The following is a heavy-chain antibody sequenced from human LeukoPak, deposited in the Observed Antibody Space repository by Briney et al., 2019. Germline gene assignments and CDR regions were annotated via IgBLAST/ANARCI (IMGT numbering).Heavy chain of an antibody. Sequence: GGSLRLSCAVSGFTFSSYGMHWVRQAPGKGLEWMAVISYDGTNKYYADSVKVRFTISRDNSKNTLYLQMNSLRAEDTAVYYCAKDLNYDFWSGLGNWGQGTLVTVSS. CDR2: ISYDGTNK. J-gene: IGHJ4*02. V-gene: IGHV3-30*18. CDR1: GFTFSSYG. CDR3: AKDLNYDFWSGLGN. D-gene: IGHD3-3*01.